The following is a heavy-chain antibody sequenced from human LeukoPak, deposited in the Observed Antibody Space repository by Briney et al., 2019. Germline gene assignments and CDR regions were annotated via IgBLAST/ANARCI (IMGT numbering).Heavy chain of an antibody. J-gene: IGHJ4*02. V-gene: IGHV1-69*01. D-gene: IGHD4-23*01. CDR3: ARDTTVVTQYVDY. CDR1: GYTFTSYG. Sequence: ASVKVSCKASGYTFTSYGISWVRQAPGQGLEWMGGIIPIFGTANYAQKFQGRVTITADESTSTAYMELRSLRSDDTAVYYCARDTTVVTQYVDYWGQGTLVTVSS. CDR2: IIPIFGTA.